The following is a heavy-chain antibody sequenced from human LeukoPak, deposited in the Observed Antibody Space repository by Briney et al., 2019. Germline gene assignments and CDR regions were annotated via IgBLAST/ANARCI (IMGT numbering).Heavy chain of an antibody. CDR3: AKDSSGGLELPFDY. D-gene: IGHD1-7*01. V-gene: IGHV3-9*01. CDR1: GLTFDDYA. J-gene: IGHJ4*02. CDR2: ISWNSGSI. Sequence: GRSLRLSCAASGLTFDDYAMHWVRQAPGKGLEWVSGISWNSGSIGYADSVKGRFTISRDNAKNSLYLQMNSLRAEDTALYYCAKDSSGGLELPFDYWGQGTLVTVSS.